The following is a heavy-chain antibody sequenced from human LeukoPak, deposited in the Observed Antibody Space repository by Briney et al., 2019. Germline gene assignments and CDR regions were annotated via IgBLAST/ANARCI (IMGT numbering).Heavy chain of an antibody. D-gene: IGHD2-15*01. CDR2: IHYSGST. CDR3: ASQGF. J-gene: IGHJ4*02. Sequence: PSETLSLTCTVSGSSINSHSWSWIRQPPGKGLEWIGYIHYSGSTNYNPSLKSRVTISVDTSKNQLSLKLSSVTAADTAVYYCASQGFWGQGTLVTVSS. CDR1: GSSINSHS. V-gene: IGHV4-59*11.